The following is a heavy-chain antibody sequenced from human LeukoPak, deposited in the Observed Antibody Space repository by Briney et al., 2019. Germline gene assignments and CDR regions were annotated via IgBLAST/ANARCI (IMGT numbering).Heavy chain of an antibody. J-gene: IGHJ6*02. CDR3: TTDAPPSDRLGGMDV. Sequence: GGSLRLSCAASGFTFSSYGMHWVRQAPGKGLEWVAVISYDGSNKYYADSVKGRFTISRDNSKNTLYLQMNSLRAEDTAVYYCTTDAPPSDRLGGMDVWGQGTTVTVSS. D-gene: IGHD3-22*01. CDR2: ISYDGSNK. CDR1: GFTFSSYG. V-gene: IGHV3-30*03.